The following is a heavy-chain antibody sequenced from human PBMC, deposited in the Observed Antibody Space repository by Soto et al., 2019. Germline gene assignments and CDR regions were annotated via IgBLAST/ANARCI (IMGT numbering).Heavy chain of an antibody. D-gene: IGHD4-17*01. V-gene: IGHV4-31*03. Sequence: QVQLQESGPGLVKPSQTLSLTCTVSGGSISSGGYYWSWIRQHPGKGLEWIGYIYYSGSTYYNPSLKSRVTISVDTSKNQFSLKLSSVTAADTAVYYCARATPLYGDYKLGWFDPWGQGTLVTVSS. CDR2: IYYSGST. CDR3: ARATPLYGDYKLGWFDP. J-gene: IGHJ5*02. CDR1: GGSISSGGYY.